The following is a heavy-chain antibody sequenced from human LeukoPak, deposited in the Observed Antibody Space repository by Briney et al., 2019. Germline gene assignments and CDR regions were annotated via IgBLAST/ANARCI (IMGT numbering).Heavy chain of an antibody. CDR2: INPSGGST. D-gene: IGHD6-19*01. J-gene: IGHJ4*02. CDR1: GYTFTSYY. Sequence: ASVKVSCKASGYTFTSYYMHWVRQAPGQGLEWMGIINPSGGSTSYEQKFQGRVPMTRDTSTSTVYLELSSLRSEDTAVYYCARDPTGYSSGWYVDYWGQGTLVTVSS. V-gene: IGHV1-46*01. CDR3: ARDPTGYSSGWYVDY.